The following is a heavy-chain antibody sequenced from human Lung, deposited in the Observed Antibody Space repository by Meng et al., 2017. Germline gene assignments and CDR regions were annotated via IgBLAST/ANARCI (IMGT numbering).Heavy chain of an antibody. V-gene: IGHV1-18*01. D-gene: IGHD4-17*01. Sequence: ASVTVSCKASGYTFTIYAITWVRQARGQGLEWMGWISTHNDNTNYAQKFQGRVTITTDTFTSTAYMELGSLRSDDTAVYYCARVSYGDYVDYFDYWGQGTLVTVSS. CDR3: ARVSYGDYVDYFDY. CDR2: ISTHNDNT. J-gene: IGHJ4*02. CDR1: GYTFTIYA.